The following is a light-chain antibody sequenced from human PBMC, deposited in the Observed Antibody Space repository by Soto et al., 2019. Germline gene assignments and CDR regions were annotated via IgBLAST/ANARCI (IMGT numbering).Light chain of an antibody. CDR1: QSISSY. CDR3: QQIYSTPFT. Sequence: DIQMTQSPSSLSASVGDRVTITCRASQSISSYLNWYQQKPGKAPNLLIYAASSLQSGVPSRFSGSGSGTDFTLTISSLQPEDSATYYCQQIYSTPFTFGPGTKVDIK. V-gene: IGKV1-39*01. CDR2: AAS. J-gene: IGKJ3*01.